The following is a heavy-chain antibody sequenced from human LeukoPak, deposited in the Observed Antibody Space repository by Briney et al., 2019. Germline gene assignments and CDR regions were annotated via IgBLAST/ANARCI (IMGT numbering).Heavy chain of an antibody. Sequence: GGSLRLSCAASGFTFSSYWMSWVRQAPGKGLEWVANIKQDGSEKYYVDSVKGRFTISRDNAKNSLYLQMNSLRAEDTAVYYCAKVIRIAAAGIDYWGQGTLVTVSS. V-gene: IGHV3-7*01. CDR2: IKQDGSEK. CDR1: GFTFSSYW. D-gene: IGHD6-13*01. J-gene: IGHJ4*02. CDR3: AKVIRIAAAGIDY.